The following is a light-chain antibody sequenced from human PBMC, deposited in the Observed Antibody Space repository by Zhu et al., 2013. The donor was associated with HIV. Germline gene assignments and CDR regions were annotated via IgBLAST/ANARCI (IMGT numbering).Light chain of an antibody. CDR1: ASNIGTYY. Sequence: QSVLTQPPSASGTPGQTVTISCSGSASNIGTYYVYWYQQLPGTTPKLLIFYNNQRPSGVPDRFSASKSGTSASLAISGLRSEDEADYYCAAWDESLSRPFWVFGGGTKLTVL. CDR2: YNN. J-gene: IGLJ3*02. CDR3: AAWDESLSRPFWV. V-gene: IGLV1-47*01.